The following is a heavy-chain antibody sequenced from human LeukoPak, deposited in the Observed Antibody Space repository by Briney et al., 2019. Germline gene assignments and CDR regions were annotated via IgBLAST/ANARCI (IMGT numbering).Heavy chain of an antibody. D-gene: IGHD5-24*01. CDR2: INSDGSDK. Sequence: GGSLRLSCAASGFIFSNYVMQWVRQAPGKGLVWVSRINSDGSDKRYVDSVKGRFTISRDNAKNTLSLQMNSLRVEDTAVYYCVRDKDGYNYWGQGTLVTVSS. V-gene: IGHV3-74*01. CDR1: GFIFSNYV. J-gene: IGHJ4*02. CDR3: VRDKDGYNY.